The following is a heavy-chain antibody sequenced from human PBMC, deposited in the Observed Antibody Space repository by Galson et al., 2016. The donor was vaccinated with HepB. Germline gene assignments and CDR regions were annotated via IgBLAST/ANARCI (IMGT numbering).Heavy chain of an antibody. Sequence: SLRLSCAVSGFTVSRYYMSWVRQPPGKGLEWVSVFYGGGGSTYYADSVKGRFTISRDNSKNTLYLQMNSLRAEDTAVYYCARVPGSIWGQGTMVTVSS. V-gene: IGHV3-53*05. CDR1: GFTVSRYY. CDR2: FYGGGGST. J-gene: IGHJ3*02. CDR3: ARVPGSI.